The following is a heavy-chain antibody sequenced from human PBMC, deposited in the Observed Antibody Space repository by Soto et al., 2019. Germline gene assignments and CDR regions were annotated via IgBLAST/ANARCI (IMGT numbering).Heavy chain of an antibody. CDR2: IWYDGSNK. D-gene: IGHD3-10*01. CDR3: ARGYYGSGSHSGYFDY. V-gene: IGHV3-33*01. CDR1: GFTFSSYG. Sequence: PGGSLRLSCAASGFTFSSYGMHWVRQAPGKGLEWVAVIWYDGSNKYYADSVKGRFTISRDNSKNTLYLQMNSLRAEDTAVYYCARGYYGSGSHSGYFDYWGQGTLVTVSS. J-gene: IGHJ4*02.